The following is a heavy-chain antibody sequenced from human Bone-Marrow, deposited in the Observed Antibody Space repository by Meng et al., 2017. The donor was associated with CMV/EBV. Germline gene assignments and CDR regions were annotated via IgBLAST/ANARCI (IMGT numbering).Heavy chain of an antibody. J-gene: IGHJ4*02. D-gene: IGHD4-17*01. V-gene: IGHV3-48*03. CDR3: ARPYGDYEDYFDY. Sequence: GESLKISCTASGFIFSSFEMNWVRQAPGKGLEWISHISTGSTIHYADSVKGRFTISRDNAKNSLYLQMNSLRAEDTAVYYCARPYGDYEDYFDYWGQGTLVAASS. CDR2: ISTGSTI. CDR1: GFIFSSFE.